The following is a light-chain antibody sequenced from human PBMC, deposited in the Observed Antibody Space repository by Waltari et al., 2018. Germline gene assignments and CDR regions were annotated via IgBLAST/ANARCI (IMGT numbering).Light chain of an antibody. Sequence: EVVLTQSPGTLSLSPGERATLSCRASQFISNNFLAWYQQKPGQAPRLPIYAASRRATGIPDRFSGSGSGTDFTLTINRLEPEDFAVYYCQQRTDWLWTFGQGTKVEIK. CDR2: AAS. V-gene: IGKV3D-20*02. J-gene: IGKJ1*01. CDR1: QFISNNF. CDR3: QQRTDWLWT.